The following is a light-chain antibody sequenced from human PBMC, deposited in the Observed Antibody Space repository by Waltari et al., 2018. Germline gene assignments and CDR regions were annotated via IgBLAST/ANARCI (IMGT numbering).Light chain of an antibody. CDR3: FSYRRSSTWV. J-gene: IGLJ3*02. CDR2: DVT. Sequence: QFALTQPASVSGSPGQSITISCTGTSSDVGGYDYVYWYQQHPGKAPKLLIYDVTKRPSGVSNRFSGSKSANTASLTISGLQAEDEADYYCFSYRRSSTWVFGEGTKLTVL. CDR1: SSDVGGYDY. V-gene: IGLV2-14*03.